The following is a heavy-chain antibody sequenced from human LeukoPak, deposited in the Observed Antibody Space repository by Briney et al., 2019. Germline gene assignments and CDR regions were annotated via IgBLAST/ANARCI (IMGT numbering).Heavy chain of an antibody. CDR2: MNPNSGNT. D-gene: IGHD5-18*01. Sequence: ASVKVSCKASGYTFTSYDINWVRQATGQGLEWMGWMNPNSGNTGYAQKFQGRVTMTRNTSISTAYMELSSLRSEDTAVYYCAHTAMITGPVDPWGQGTLVTVSS. CDR3: AHTAMITGPVDP. J-gene: IGHJ5*02. CDR1: GYTFTSYD. V-gene: IGHV1-8*01.